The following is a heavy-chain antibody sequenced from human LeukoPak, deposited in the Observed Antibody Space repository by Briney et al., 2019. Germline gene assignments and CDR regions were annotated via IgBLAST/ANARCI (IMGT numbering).Heavy chain of an antibody. V-gene: IGHV3-43D*03. CDR3: ARGLYDSSGYPRDY. J-gene: IGHJ4*02. D-gene: IGHD3-22*01. Sequence: GGSLRLSCAASGFTFDDYAMHWVRQAPGKGLEWVSLISWDGGSTYYADSVKGRFTISRDNSKNSLYLQMNSLRSDDTAVYYCARGLYDSSGYPRDYWGQGTLVTVSS. CDR2: ISWDGGST. CDR1: GFTFDDYA.